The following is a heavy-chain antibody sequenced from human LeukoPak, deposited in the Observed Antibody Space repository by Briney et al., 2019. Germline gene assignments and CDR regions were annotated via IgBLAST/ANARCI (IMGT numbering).Heavy chain of an antibody. CDR2: IYHSGST. D-gene: IGHD5-24*01. J-gene: IGHJ3*02. CDR3: ARDLNTRRDGYRSDAFDI. Sequence: SETLSLTCAVSGGSISSSNWWSWIRQPPGKGLEWIGYIYHSGSTYYNPSLKSRVTISVDRSKNQFSLKLSSVTAADTAVYYCARDLNTRRDGYRSDAFDIWGQGTMVTVSS. V-gene: IGHV4-28*03. CDR1: GGSISSSNW.